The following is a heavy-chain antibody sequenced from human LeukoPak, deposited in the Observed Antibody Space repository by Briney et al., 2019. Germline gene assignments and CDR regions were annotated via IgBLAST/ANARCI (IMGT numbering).Heavy chain of an antibody. J-gene: IGHJ3*02. Sequence: SETLPHICSVSGGSISSYYWSWIRQPPGKGLEWIGYIYYSGSTNYNPSLKSRVIISVDTSKNQFSLKLTSVTAADTAVYYCARDAPPSSFDIWGQGTLVTVSS. CDR3: ARDAPPSSFDI. V-gene: IGHV4-59*01. CDR1: GGSISSYY. CDR2: IYYSGST.